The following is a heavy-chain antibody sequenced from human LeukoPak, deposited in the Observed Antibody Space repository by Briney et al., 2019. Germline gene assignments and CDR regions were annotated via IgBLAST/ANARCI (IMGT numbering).Heavy chain of an antibody. V-gene: IGHV4-59*08. CDR1: GGSISSYY. J-gene: IGHJ4*02. Sequence: PSETLSLTCIVSGGSISSYYWSRLRQPPGKGLEWIGHVYYTGRTTYNPSLRSRLTISADTSTSQLSLKLSSATAADTAVYYCARHKPTGSYPLELWGQGTLVTVSS. D-gene: IGHD3-10*01. CDR3: ARHKPTGSYPLEL. CDR2: VYYTGRT.